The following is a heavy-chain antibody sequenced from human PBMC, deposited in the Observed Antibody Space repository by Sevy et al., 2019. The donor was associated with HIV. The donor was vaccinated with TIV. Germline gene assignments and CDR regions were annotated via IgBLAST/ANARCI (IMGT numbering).Heavy chain of an antibody. CDR3: ARASIVVVPAATDAFDI. V-gene: IGHV1-2*02. CDR2: INPNSGGT. D-gene: IGHD2-2*01. Sequence: ASVKVSCKASGYTFTGYYMHWVRQAPGQGLEWMGWINPNSGGTNYAQKFQGRVTMTRDTSISTAYMELSRLRSDDTAVYYCARASIVVVPAATDAFDIWGQGTMVNVSS. J-gene: IGHJ3*02. CDR1: GYTFTGYY.